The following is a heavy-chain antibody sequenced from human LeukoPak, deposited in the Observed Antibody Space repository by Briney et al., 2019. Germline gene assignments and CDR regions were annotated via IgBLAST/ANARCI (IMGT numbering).Heavy chain of an antibody. CDR1: GGTFSSYA. D-gene: IGHD3-10*01. CDR3: AREGVYGSGSRYYYYGMDV. V-gene: IGHV1-69*04. J-gene: IGHJ6*02. Sequence: ASVKVSCKASGGTFSSYAISWVRQAPGQGLEWMGRIIPILGIANYAQKFQGRVTITAGKSTSTAYMELSSLRSEDTAVYYCAREGVYGSGSRYYYYGMDVWGQGTTVTVSS. CDR2: IIPILGIA.